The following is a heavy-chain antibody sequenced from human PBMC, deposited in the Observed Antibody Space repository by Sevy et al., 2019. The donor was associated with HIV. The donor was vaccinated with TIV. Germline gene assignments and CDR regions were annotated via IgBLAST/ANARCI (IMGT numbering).Heavy chain of an antibody. V-gene: IGHV1-24*01. Sequence: ASVKVSCKVSGYTLTELSMHWGRQAPGKGLEWMGGFDPEDGETTYAQKFQGRVTMTEDTSTDTAYMELSSLRSEDTAVYYCATGRTLITGTTFDYWGQGTLVTVSS. CDR2: FDPEDGET. CDR1: GYTLTELS. CDR3: ATGRTLITGTTFDY. D-gene: IGHD1-7*01. J-gene: IGHJ4*02.